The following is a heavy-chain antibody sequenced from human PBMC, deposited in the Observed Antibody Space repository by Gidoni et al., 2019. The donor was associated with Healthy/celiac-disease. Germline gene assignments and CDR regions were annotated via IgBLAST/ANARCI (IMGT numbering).Heavy chain of an antibody. J-gene: IGHJ6*02. CDR1: GYTFTSYA. CDR2: INAGNGNT. V-gene: IGHV1-3*01. CDR3: ARGGVVSRMDV. D-gene: IGHD3-3*01. Sequence: QVQLVQSGAEVKKPGASVKVSCKASGYTFTSYAMHWVRQAPGQRLEWMGWINAGNGNTKYSQKFQGRVTITRDTSASTAYMELSSLRAEDTAVYYCARGGVVSRMDVWGQGTTVTVSS.